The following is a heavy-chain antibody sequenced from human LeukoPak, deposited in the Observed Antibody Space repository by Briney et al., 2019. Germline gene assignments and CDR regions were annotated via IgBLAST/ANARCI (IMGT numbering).Heavy chain of an antibody. CDR1: GFTFSSYC. Sequence: GGSLRLSCAASGFTFSSYCMCWVRQDPGKGLAWVSCIKTDGSSTSYADSVKGRFTISRDNAKNTLYLQMNSLRAEDTAVYYCAKDRLDSAYYSSHYFDYWGQGTLVTVSS. J-gene: IGHJ4*02. CDR2: IKTDGSST. CDR3: AKDRLDSAYYSSHYFDY. V-gene: IGHV3-74*01. D-gene: IGHD3-22*01.